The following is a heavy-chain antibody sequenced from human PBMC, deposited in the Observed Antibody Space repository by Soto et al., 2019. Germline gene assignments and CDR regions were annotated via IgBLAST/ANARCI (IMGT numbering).Heavy chain of an antibody. CDR2: IWYDGSNQ. Sequence: QVQLVESGGGVVQPGRSLRLSCAASGFTFSNYGMHWIRQAPGKGLEWVAVIWYDGSNQYYADSVKGRFTISRDNSKNTVYLQMNSLRAEDTAVYYCARDGGTDSGSPYDYWGQGTLVTVSS. V-gene: IGHV3-33*01. CDR1: GFTFSNYG. J-gene: IGHJ4*02. D-gene: IGHD1-26*01. CDR3: ARDGGTDSGSPYDY.